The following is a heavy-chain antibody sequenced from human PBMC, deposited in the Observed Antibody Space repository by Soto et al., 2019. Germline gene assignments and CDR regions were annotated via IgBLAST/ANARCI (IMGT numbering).Heavy chain of an antibody. V-gene: IGHV3-48*02. CDR2: INSASTTT. J-gene: IGHJ4*02. Sequence: DVQLVKSGGGLVQPGGSLRLSCAASGFPFNTYAMHWVRQAPGKGLEWISYINSASTTTFHADSVKGRFTVSRDNAENSLCLQMSSLRHEDRAVSYCARDLSHWGQGTLVTVSS. CDR1: GFPFNTYA. CDR3: ARDLSH.